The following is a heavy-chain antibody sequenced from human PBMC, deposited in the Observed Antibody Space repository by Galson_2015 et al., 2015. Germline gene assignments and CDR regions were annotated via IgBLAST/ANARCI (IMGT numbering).Heavy chain of an antibody. J-gene: IGHJ4*02. V-gene: IGHV3-23*01. CDR3: TRGAWGTRFDY. Sequence: SLRLSCAASGFTFSYNGLSWVRQAPGKGLEWVSGISGSGGRTYYADSVKGRFTISRDNSKNTLYLQTNSPRAEDTAIYYCTRGAWGTRFDYWGQGTLVTVSS. D-gene: IGHD7-27*01. CDR2: ISGSGGRT. CDR1: GFTFSYNG.